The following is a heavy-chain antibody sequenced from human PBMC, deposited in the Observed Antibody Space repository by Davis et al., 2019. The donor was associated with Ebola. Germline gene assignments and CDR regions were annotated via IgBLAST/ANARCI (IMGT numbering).Heavy chain of an antibody. CDR1: GFTVSSNY. V-gene: IGHV3-21*01. D-gene: IGHD4-23*01. CDR2: ISSSSSYI. J-gene: IGHJ6*02. CDR3: ARGRGGKSRYGMDV. Sequence: GESLKISCAASGFTVSSNYMSWVRQAPGKGLEWVSSISSSSSYIYYADSVKGRFTISRDNAKNSLYLQMNSLRAEDTAVYYCARGRGGKSRYGMDVWGQGTTVTVSS.